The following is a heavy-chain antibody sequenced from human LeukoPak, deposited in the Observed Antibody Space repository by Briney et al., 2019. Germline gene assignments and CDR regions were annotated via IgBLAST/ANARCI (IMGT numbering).Heavy chain of an antibody. Sequence: SETLSLTCTVSGGSISSYYWSWIRQPPGKGLEWIGYIYYSGSTNYNPSLKSRVTISVDTSKNQFSLKLSSVTAADTAVYYCARQYYYDSSGYSWYFDLWGRGTLVTVSS. CDR2: IYYSGST. J-gene: IGHJ2*01. D-gene: IGHD3-22*01. CDR3: ARQYYYDSSGYSWYFDL. CDR1: GGSISSYY. V-gene: IGHV4-59*08.